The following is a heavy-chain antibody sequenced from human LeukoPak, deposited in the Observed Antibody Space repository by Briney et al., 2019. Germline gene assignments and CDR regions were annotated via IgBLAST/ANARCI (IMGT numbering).Heavy chain of an antibody. D-gene: IGHD3-3*01. CDR3: ARQNFWSGYVDY. J-gene: IGHJ4*02. Sequence: SETLSLTCAVYGGSFSGYYWSWIRQPPGKGLEWIGEINHSGSTNYNPSLKGRVTISVDTSKNQFSLKLSSVTAADTAVYYCARQNFWSGYVDYWGQGTLVTVSS. CDR1: GGSFSGYY. CDR2: INHSGST. V-gene: IGHV4-34*01.